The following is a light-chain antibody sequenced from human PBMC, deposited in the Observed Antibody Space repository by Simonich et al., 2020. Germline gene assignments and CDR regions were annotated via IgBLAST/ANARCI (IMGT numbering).Light chain of an antibody. Sequence: QSALTQPASLSGSPGQSITISCTGTSSDVGGYTYVSWYQQHPGKAPKLLLYDVSKPPSGVSNRFSGSKSGNTASLTISGLQAEDEADYYCSSYTSSSTLFGGGTKLTVL. V-gene: IGLV2-14*01. J-gene: IGLJ3*02. CDR1: SSDVGGYTY. CDR3: SSYTSSSTL. CDR2: DVS.